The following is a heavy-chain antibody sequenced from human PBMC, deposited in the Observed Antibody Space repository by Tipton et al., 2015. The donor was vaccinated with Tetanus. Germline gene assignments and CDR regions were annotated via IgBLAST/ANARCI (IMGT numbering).Heavy chain of an antibody. CDR1: GFIFSSYG. CDR3: TKDLRPNVGFDL. CDR2: SWYDGTDK. J-gene: IGHJ2*01. D-gene: IGHD3-16*01. V-gene: IGHV3-33*06. Sequence: SLRLSCAASGFIFSSYGIHWVRQAPGKGLEWLAVSWYDGTDKYYADSVKGRFTISRDNSKNMVYLQMNSLRADDTAVYFCTKDLRPNVGFDLWGRGTLVTVSS.